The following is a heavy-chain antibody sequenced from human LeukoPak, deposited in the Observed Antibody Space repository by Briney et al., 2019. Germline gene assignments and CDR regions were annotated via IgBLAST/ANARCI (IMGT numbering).Heavy chain of an antibody. D-gene: IGHD1-14*01. V-gene: IGHV4-59*11. CDR1: GASISGHY. J-gene: IGHJ3*02. CDR3: ARDRISINALDM. CDR2: ISHIGST. Sequence: NPSETLCLTCTVSGASISGHYLTWIRQPPGKGLEWIGYISHIGSTNYNPSLKSRVTISVDTSKNQFSLKLTSVTAADTAVYYCARDRISINALDMWGQGTMVTVSS.